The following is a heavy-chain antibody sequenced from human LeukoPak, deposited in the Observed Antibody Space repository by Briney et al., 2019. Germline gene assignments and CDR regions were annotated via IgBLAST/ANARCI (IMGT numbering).Heavy chain of an antibody. D-gene: IGHD2/OR15-2a*01. J-gene: IGHJ5*02. V-gene: IGHV1-8*01. CDR1: GYTFSSYD. CDR3: TRGRGSTSFKFDP. Sequence: ASVKVSCKASGYTFSSYDITWVRQAPGQGLEWMGWVDPKNGNRGYAPKFYGRLTMTRNASINTAYMELTTLRSEDTAVYYCTRGRGSTSFKFDPWGPGTLVTVSS. CDR2: VDPKNGNR.